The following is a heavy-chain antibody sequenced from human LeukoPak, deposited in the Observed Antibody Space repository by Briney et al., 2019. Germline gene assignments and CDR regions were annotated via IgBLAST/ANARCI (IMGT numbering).Heavy chain of an antibody. CDR3: ASLYFYGSGSFPNY. CDR1: GGSIRTAYYY. J-gene: IGHJ4*02. Sequence: SETLSLTCTVSGGSIRTAYYYWGWIRQPPGKGLEWIGTIHDSGSTYYSPSLSSQVTISVDTSNNQFSLELTSVTAADTAVYYCASLYFYGSGSFPNYWGQGILVTVSS. D-gene: IGHD3-10*01. V-gene: IGHV4-39*01. CDR2: IHDSGST.